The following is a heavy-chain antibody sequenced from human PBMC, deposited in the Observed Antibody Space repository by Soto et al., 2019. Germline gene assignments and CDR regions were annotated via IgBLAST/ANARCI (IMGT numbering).Heavy chain of an antibody. V-gene: IGHV1-69*12. J-gene: IGHJ3*02. CDR2: IIPFFGTS. CDR1: GGNFRSEA. CDR3: AMGPEFGGNSDAYDI. D-gene: IGHD2-21*02. Sequence: QVHLVQSGAEVKKPGSSVKVSCKASGGNFRSEAINWVRQALGQGLEWMGGIIPFFGTSDYAQNFQGRITITADESTTTAYMELSSLRSQDTAVYYCAMGPEFGGNSDAYDIWGQGTMVIVSS.